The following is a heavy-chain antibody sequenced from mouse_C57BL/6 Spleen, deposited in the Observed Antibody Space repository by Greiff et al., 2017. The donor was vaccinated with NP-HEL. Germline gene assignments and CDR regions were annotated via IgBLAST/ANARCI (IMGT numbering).Heavy chain of an antibody. J-gene: IGHJ2*01. V-gene: IGHV1-69*01. CDR3: ARSRDYYGY. Sequence: QVQLQQPGAELVMPGASVKLSCKASGYTFTSYWMHWVKQRPGQGLEWIGEIDPSDSYTTYNQKFKGKSTLTVDKSSSTAYMQLSSLTSEDSAVYYCARSRDYYGYWGQGTTLTVSS. CDR2: IDPSDSYT. CDR1: GYTFTSYW.